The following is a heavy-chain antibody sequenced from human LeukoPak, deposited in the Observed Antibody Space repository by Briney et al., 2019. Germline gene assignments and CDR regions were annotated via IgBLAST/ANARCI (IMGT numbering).Heavy chain of an antibody. D-gene: IGHD6-19*01. CDR3: AKESAYSSGWFDY. V-gene: IGHV3-23*01. J-gene: IGHJ4*02. Sequence: GGSLRLSCAASGFSFSSYAMTWARQAPVKGLEWVSAISGDGTRTYYADSVKGRFTISRDNSKNTLYLQMNSLRAEDTAVYYCAKESAYSSGWFDYWGQGTLVTVSS. CDR1: GFSFSSYA. CDR2: ISGDGTRT.